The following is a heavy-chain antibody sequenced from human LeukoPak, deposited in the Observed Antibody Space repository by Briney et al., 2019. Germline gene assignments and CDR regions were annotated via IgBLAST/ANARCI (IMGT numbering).Heavy chain of an antibody. CDR2: IFTSGYT. CDR1: GGSMSNYK. D-gene: IGHD1-26*01. Sequence: SETLSLTCTVSGGSMSNYKWSWIRQPAGKGLEWIGRIFTSGYTNYNASVQSRVTMSVDTSKNQFSLKLSSVTAADTAVYYCVRGIVGATAPDSWGLGALVIVSS. V-gene: IGHV4-4*07. J-gene: IGHJ4*02. CDR3: VRGIVGATAPDS.